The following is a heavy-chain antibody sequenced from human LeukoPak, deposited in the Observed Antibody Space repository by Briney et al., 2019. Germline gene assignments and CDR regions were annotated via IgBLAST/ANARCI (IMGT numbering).Heavy chain of an antibody. D-gene: IGHD4-11*01. CDR3: ARGSGVTPVDY. J-gene: IGHJ4*02. V-gene: IGHV4-59*01. CDR1: GGSISSYW. Sequence: SETLSLTCTVSGGSISSYWWSWIRQPPGKGLECIGYIYYSGSTNYNPSLKSRVTISVDTSKNQFSLKLSSVTAADTAVYYCARGSGVTPVDYWGQGTLVTVS. CDR2: IYYSGST.